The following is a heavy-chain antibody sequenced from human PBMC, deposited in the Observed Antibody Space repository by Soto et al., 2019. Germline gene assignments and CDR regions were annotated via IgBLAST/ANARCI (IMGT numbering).Heavy chain of an antibody. CDR1: GFTFSSYS. V-gene: IGHV3-21*01. J-gene: IGHJ1*01. D-gene: IGHD2-2*01. CDR3: AREGTTIDSRYCSSTSCYPAEYFQH. CDR2: ISSSSSYI. Sequence: PGGSLRLPCAASGFTFSSYSMNWVRQAPGKGLEWVSSISSSSSYIYYADSVKGRFTISRDNAKNSLYLQMNSLRAEDTAVYYCAREGTTIDSRYCSSTSCYPAEYFQHWGQGTLVTVSS.